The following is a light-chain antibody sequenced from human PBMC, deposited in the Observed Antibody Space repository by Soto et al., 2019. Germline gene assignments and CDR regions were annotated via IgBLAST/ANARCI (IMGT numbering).Light chain of an antibody. J-gene: IGKJ5*01. CDR2: YAS. V-gene: IGKV3-15*01. CDR3: QQYNNWPPIT. Sequence: EIMMTQSPATLSVSPGERATLSCRASQSVRNNLAWYQQKPGQAPRLLIYYASTRATGIPARFSGSGSGTEFNLTISSLQSEDFALYYCQQYNNWPPITFGQGTRLESK. CDR1: QSVRNN.